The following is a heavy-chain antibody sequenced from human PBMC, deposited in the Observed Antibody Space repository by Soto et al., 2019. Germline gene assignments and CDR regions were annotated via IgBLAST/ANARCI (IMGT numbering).Heavy chain of an antibody. J-gene: IGHJ6*02. V-gene: IGHV3-48*02. CDR3: ARGGSSSDNGMDV. Sequence: EVQLVESGGGLVQPGGSLRLSCAASGFSFSTYSMNWVRQAPGKGLEWVSYISSRSYTIYYVDSVKGRFTISRDNAKDSLYLQMNSLRDEDTAVYYWARGGSSSDNGMDVWGQGPTVTVSS. D-gene: IGHD6-6*01. CDR2: ISSRSYTI. CDR1: GFSFSTYS.